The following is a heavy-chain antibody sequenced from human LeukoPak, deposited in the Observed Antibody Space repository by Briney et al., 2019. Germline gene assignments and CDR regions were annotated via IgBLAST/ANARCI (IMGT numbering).Heavy chain of an antibody. V-gene: IGHV3-7*01. CDR3: ARDDDYYYYGLDV. Sequence: GGSLRLSCAASGFTLSNYWMSWVRQAPGKGLEWVANIKQDGSEKYYVDSVKGRFTISRDNAKNSLYLQMNSLRAEDTAVYWCARDDDYYYYGLDVWGQGTTVTVSS. CDR2: IKQDGSEK. CDR1: GFTLSNYW. J-gene: IGHJ6*02.